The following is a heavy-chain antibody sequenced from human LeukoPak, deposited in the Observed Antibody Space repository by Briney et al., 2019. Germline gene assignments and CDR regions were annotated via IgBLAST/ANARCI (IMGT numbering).Heavy chain of an antibody. Sequence: GGSLRLSCAASGFTFSSYWMHWVRQAPGKGQVWDSRINSDGSSTSYADSVKGRFTISRDNAKNTLYLQMNSLRAEDTAVYYCARAYGSGRGNWFDPWGQGTLVTVSS. CDR3: ARAYGSGRGNWFDP. CDR1: GFTFSSYW. J-gene: IGHJ5*02. CDR2: INSDGSST. V-gene: IGHV3-74*01. D-gene: IGHD3-10*01.